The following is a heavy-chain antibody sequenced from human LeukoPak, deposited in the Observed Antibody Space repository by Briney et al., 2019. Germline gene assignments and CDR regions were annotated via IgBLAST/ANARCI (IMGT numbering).Heavy chain of an antibody. CDR3: AGLEGRYSTDWFYFFDY. D-gene: IGHD6-19*01. J-gene: IGHJ4*02. CDR1: GGSISSLNL. Sequence: SETLSLTCIVSGGSISSLNLWSWLRQPPGKGLEWIGEMYLGGTTNFNPSLKSRVTILIDKSKNQLSLQLTSVTAADTAVYYCAGLEGRYSTDWFYFFDYWGQGALVTVSS. V-gene: IGHV4-4*02. CDR2: MYLGGTT.